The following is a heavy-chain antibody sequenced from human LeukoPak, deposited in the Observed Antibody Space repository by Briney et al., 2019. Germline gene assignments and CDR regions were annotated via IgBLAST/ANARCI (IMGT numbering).Heavy chain of an antibody. CDR1: GYSFTSYW. CDR3: ARWRGDSGYDYFDY. V-gene: IGHV5-10-1*01. Sequence: TGESLKISCTGSGYSFTSYWISWVRQMPGKGLEWMGRIDPSDSYTNYSPSFQGHVTISADKSISTAYLQWSSLKASDTAMYYCARWRGDSGYDYFDYWGQGTLVAVSS. J-gene: IGHJ4*02. D-gene: IGHD5-12*01. CDR2: IDPSDSYT.